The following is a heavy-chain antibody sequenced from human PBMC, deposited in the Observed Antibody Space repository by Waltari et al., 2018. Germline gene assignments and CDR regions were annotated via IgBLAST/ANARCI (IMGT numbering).Heavy chain of an antibody. D-gene: IGHD3-16*02. CDR2: IIPIFGTA. Sequence: QVQLVQSGAEVKKPGSSVKVSCKASGGTFSSYAISWVRQAPGQGLEWMGGIIPIFGTANYAQKFQGRVTITADESTSTAYMELSSLRSEDTAVYYCARGDYDYIWGSYRHFDYWGQGTLVTVSS. V-gene: IGHV1-69*13. CDR1: GGTFSSYA. CDR3: ARGDYDYIWGSYRHFDY. J-gene: IGHJ4*02.